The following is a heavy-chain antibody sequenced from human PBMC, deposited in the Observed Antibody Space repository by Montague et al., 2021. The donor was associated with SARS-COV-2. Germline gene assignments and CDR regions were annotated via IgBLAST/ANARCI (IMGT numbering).Heavy chain of an antibody. J-gene: IGHJ4*02. D-gene: IGHD2-8*01. CDR3: ARDSRGGSLYPFFDS. CDR1: GGSISSTTNV. CDR2: IFFRGTT. V-gene: IGHV4-39*07. Sequence: SETLSLTCAVSGGSISSTTNVWAWLRQPPGKEPEWIGSIFFRGTTYSNPSLKSRVTTSVDTSNNQFSLRLTSMTAADTAVYFCARDSRGGSLYPFFDSWSQGTLVTVSS.